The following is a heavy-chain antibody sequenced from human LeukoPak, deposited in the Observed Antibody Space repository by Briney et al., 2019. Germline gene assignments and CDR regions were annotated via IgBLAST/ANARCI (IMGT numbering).Heavy chain of an antibody. CDR2: IVVGSGNT. Sequence: GTSVKVSCKASGFTFISSAMQWVRQARGQRLERIGWIVVGSGNTNYAQKFQERVTITRDMSTSTAYMELSSLRSEDTAVYYCAAASYSDSSGSDAFDIWGQGTMVTVSS. CDR3: AAASYSDSSGSDAFDI. V-gene: IGHV1-58*02. D-gene: IGHD3-22*01. CDR1: GFTFISSA. J-gene: IGHJ3*02.